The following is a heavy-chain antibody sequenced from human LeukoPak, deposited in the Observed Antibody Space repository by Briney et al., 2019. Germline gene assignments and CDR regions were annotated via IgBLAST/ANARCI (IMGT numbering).Heavy chain of an antibody. CDR1: GYSISSGYY. Sequence: SETLSLTCTVSGYSISSGYYWGWIRQPPGKGLEWIGSIYHSGSTYYNPSLKSRVTISVDTSKNQFSLKLSSVTAADTAVYYCARGQVVPDYWGQGTLVTVSS. V-gene: IGHV4-38-2*02. CDR3: ARGQVVPDY. CDR2: IYHSGST. J-gene: IGHJ4*02. D-gene: IGHD2-15*01.